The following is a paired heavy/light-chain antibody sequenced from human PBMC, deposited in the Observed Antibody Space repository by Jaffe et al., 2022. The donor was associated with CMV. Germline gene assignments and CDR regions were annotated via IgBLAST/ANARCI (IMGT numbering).Light chain of an antibody. Sequence: EIVMTQSPATLSVSPGERATLSCRASQSVSSSLAWYQQKPGQAPRLLIYGASTRATDIPARFSGSGSGTEFTLTISSLQSEDFAVYYCQQYNNWPPWTFGQGTKVEIK. V-gene: IGKV3-15*01. CDR3: QQYNNWPPWT. CDR1: QSVSSS. J-gene: IGKJ1*01. CDR2: GAS.
Heavy chain of an antibody. D-gene: IGHD2-8*01. CDR2: ISRSSSHT. J-gene: IGHJ4*02. V-gene: IGHV3-21*01. CDR1: GFTFSSYS. CDR3: ARRYCTDGVCPFDY. Sequence: EVQLVESGGGLVKPGGSLRLSCAASGFTFSSYSMNWVRQAPEKGLEWVSSISRSSSHTYYADSVKGRFTISRDNTKNSLYLQMNSLRAEDTAVYYCARRYCTDGVCPFDYWGQGTLVTVSS.